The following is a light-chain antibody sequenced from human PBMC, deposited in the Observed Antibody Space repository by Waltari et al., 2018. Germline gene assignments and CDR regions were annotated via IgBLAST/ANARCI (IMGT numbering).Light chain of an antibody. J-gene: IGKJ4*01. V-gene: IGKV3-11*01. CDR2: DVS. Sequence: ETVLTQSPATLSLTPGETATLSCRARHSVSSFLAWYQQRPGQVPRLIIYDVSNRATGVPARFSGSGSGTDFTLTISSFEPEDFATYYCQQRNSWPGLTFGGGTKLEIK. CDR3: QQRNSWPGLT. CDR1: HSVSSF.